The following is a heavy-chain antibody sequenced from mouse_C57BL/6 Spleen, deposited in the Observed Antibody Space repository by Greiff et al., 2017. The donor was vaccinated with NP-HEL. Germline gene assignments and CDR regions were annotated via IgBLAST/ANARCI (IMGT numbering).Heavy chain of an antibody. D-gene: IGHD2-10*02. CDR3: TRGGKYLYYFDY. V-gene: IGHV5-9-1*02. CDR1: GFTFSSYA. CDR2: ISSGGDYI. Sequence: DVQLVESGEGLVKPGGSLKLSCAASGFTFSSYAMSWVRQTPEKRLEWVAYISSGGDYIYYADTVKGRFTISRDNARNTLYLQMSSLKSEDTAMYYCTRGGKYLYYFDYWGQGTTLTVSS. J-gene: IGHJ2*01.